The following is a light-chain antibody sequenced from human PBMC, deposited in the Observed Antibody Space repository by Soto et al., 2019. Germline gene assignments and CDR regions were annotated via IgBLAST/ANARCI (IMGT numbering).Light chain of an antibody. CDR2: GAS. Sequence: EIVLTQSPVTLSLSPGERATLSCRASQSVSSSYLAWYQQKPGQAPRLLIYGASTRATVIPARFSGSGSGTEFTLTISSLQSEDFAVYYCQQYNDWPPITFGQGTRLEIK. V-gene: IGKV3-15*01. CDR1: QSVSSSY. J-gene: IGKJ5*01. CDR3: QQYNDWPPIT.